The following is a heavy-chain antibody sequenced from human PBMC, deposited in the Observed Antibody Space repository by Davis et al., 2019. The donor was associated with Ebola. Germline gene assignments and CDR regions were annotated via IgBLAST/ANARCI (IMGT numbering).Heavy chain of an antibody. V-gene: IGHV4-34*01. Sequence: MPSETLSLTCAVYGGSFSGYYWSWIRQPPGKGLEWIGEINHSGSTNYNPSLKSRVTISVDTSKNQFSLKLSSVTAADTAVYYCARRWVIAVAGTRGDFDYWGQGTLVTVSS. CDR2: INHSGST. CDR1: GGSFSGYY. J-gene: IGHJ4*02. CDR3: ARRWVIAVAGTRGDFDY. D-gene: IGHD6-19*01.